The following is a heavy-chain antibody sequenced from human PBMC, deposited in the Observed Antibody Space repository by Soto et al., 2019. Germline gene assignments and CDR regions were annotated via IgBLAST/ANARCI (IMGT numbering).Heavy chain of an antibody. D-gene: IGHD2-2*01. CDR3: ARLFARVVPAANYFDY. Sequence: SETLSLTCAVYGGSFSDTYWNWFRQPPGKGLEWIGEINHNTNTIYNPSLTSRVTISVDTSKNHFSLKLTSVTAADTAVYYCARLFARVVPAANYFDYWGQGTLVTVSS. CDR1: GGSFSDTY. J-gene: IGHJ4*02. CDR2: INHNTNT. V-gene: IGHV4-34*01.